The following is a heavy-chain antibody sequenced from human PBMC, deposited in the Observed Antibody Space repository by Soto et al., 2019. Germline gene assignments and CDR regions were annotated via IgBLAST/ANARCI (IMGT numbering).Heavy chain of an antibody. J-gene: IGHJ4*02. Sequence: EVQLLESGGGLVQPGGSLRLSCAASGFTFSSYAMSWVRQAPGKGLEWVSAISGSGGSTYYADSVKGRFTISRDNSKNTLYLQMNSLRAEDTAVYYCEKGTYYYDSSGYYGYWGQGTLVTVSS. CDR1: GFTFSSYA. D-gene: IGHD3-22*01. V-gene: IGHV3-23*01. CDR2: ISGSGGST. CDR3: EKGTYYYDSSGYYGY.